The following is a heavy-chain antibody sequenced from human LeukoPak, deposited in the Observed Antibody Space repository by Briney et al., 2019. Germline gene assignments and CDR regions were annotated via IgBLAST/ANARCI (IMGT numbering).Heavy chain of an antibody. D-gene: IGHD2-2*01. CDR3: CRSNYIDY. V-gene: IGHV3-30*03. J-gene: IGHJ4*02. CDR2: ISYDGSNK. Sequence: GGSLRLSCAASGFTFSSYGMHWVRQAPGKGLEWVAVISYDGSNKYYGDSVKGRFTISRDNSKNTLYLQMNSLRAEDTAVYYCCRSNYIDYWGQGTLVTVSS. CDR1: GFTFSSYG.